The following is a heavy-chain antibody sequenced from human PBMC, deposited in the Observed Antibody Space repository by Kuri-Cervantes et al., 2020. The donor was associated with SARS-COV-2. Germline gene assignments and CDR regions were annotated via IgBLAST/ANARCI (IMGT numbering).Heavy chain of an antibody. J-gene: IGHJ4*02. V-gene: IGHV3-21*01. CDR3: ARDLENYWNDEFDY. Sequence: GESLKISCAASGFTFSSYSMNWVRQAPGKGLEWVSSISSSSSYLYYADSVKGRFTISRDNAKNPLYLQMNSLRAEDTAVYYCARDLENYWNDEFDYWGQGTLVTVSS. CDR1: GFTFSSYS. D-gene: IGHD1-1*01. CDR2: ISSSSSYL.